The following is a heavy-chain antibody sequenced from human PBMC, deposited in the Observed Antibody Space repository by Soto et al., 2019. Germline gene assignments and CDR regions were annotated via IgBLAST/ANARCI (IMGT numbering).Heavy chain of an antibody. V-gene: IGHV4-30-4*01. CDR3: STLVHEYYFDY. J-gene: IGHJ4*02. CDR2: IYYSGST. D-gene: IGHD3-10*01. Sequence: TLSLTCTVSGGSISSGDYYWSWIRQPPGKGLEWIGYIYYSGSTYYNPSLRSRVTISVDTSKNQFSLKLSSVTAADTAVYYCSTLVHEYYFDYWGQGTLVTVSS. CDR1: GGSISSGDYY.